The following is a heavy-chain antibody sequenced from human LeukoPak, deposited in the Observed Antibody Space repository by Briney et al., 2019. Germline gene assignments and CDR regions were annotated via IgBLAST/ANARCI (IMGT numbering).Heavy chain of an antibody. Sequence: GGSLRLSCAGSGFTFGGYGMHWSRQTPGKGLEWVAVIAYDGSRAFYADSVKGRFTISRDNSKNTMSVQMDDLRAEDTAVYYCTRYNNDHFDYWGQGTLVTVSS. D-gene: IGHD1-14*01. V-gene: IGHV3-33*01. CDR1: GFTFGGYG. CDR2: IAYDGSRA. J-gene: IGHJ4*02. CDR3: TRYNNDHFDY.